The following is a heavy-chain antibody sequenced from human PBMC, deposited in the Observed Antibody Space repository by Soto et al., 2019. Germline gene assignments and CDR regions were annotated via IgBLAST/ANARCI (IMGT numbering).Heavy chain of an antibody. D-gene: IGHD4-17*01. V-gene: IGHV3-72*01. Sequence: EVQLVESGGGLVQPGGSLRLSCAASGFTFSDHYMDWVRQAPGKGLEWVGRTRNKANSYTTEYAASVKGRFTISRDDSKNSLYLQMNSLKTEDTAVYYCASRVVNGDGIAFDIWGQGTMVTVSS. CDR3: ASRVVNGDGIAFDI. CDR2: TRNKANSYTT. CDR1: GFTFSDHY. J-gene: IGHJ3*02.